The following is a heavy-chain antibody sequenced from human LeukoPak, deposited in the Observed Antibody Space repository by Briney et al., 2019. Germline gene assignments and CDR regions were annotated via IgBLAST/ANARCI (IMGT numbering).Heavy chain of an antibody. CDR1: GGSISSYY. CDR3: ARVGTDFWSGYTPYFDY. V-gene: IGHV4-4*07. CDR2: IYTSGNT. J-gene: IGHJ4*02. Sequence: PSETLSLTCTVSGGSISSYYWSWIRQPAGKGLEWIGRIYTSGNTNYNPSLKSRVTLSVDTPKNQFSLKLSSVTAADTAVYYCARVGTDFWSGYTPYFDYWGQGTLVTVSS. D-gene: IGHD3-3*01.